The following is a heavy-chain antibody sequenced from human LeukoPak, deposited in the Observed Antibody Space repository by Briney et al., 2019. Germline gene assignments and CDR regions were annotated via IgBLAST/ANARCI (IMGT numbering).Heavy chain of an antibody. D-gene: IGHD1-26*01. CDR3: ARSWSPRKESVGATNRAQGLPTRYYYGMDV. Sequence: ASVKVSCKASGGTFSSYAISWVRQAPGQGLEWMGRIIPILGIANYAQKFQGRVTITADKSTSTAYMELSSLRSEDTAVYYCARSWSPRKESVGATNRAQGLPTRYYYGMDVWGQGTTVTVSS. CDR2: IIPILGIA. V-gene: IGHV1-69*04. CDR1: GGTFSSYA. J-gene: IGHJ6*02.